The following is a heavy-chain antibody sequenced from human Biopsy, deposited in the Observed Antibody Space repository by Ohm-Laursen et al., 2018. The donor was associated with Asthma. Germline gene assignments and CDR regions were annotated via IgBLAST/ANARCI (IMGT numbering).Heavy chain of an antibody. CDR1: GDSVNDRSHY. CDR3: ARHHGQGPPDYFDF. J-gene: IGHJ4*02. V-gene: IGHV4-39*01. CDR2: VYYSGGT. Sequence: GTLSLTCTVSGDSVNDRSHYWGWVRQPPGKGLEWLGSVYYSGGTYYPPSLKTEVPVSVRTSDNQFSLRLTSVTASDTAVYFCARHHGQGPPDYFDFWGQGILVTVSP.